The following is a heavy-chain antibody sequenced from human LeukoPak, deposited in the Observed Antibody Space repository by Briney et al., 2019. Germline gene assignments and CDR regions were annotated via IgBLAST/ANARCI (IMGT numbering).Heavy chain of an antibody. D-gene: IGHD6-19*01. CDR3: AKVSAAVAGTYGD. V-gene: IGHV3-23*01. CDR1: GFTFSSYA. CDR2: ISGSGGST. J-gene: IGHJ4*02. Sequence: GASMRLSCAASGFTFSSYAMSWVRQAPGKGLEWVSAISGSGGSTYYADSVKGRFTISRDNSKNTLYLQMNSLRAEDTAVYYCAKVSAAVAGTYGDWGQGTLVTVSS.